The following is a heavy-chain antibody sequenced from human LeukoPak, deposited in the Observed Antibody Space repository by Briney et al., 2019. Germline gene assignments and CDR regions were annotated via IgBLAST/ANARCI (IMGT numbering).Heavy chain of an antibody. D-gene: IGHD2-8*01. CDR1: GFTFSSCA. Sequence: GGSLRLSCAAAGFTFSSCAMRWVRQAPGKGLEWVSSISPSGGSTYYADSVKGRFIISRDNSKNTLYLQMNGLRAEDTAVYYCAKVYAGYYNMDVWGQGTTVTVSS. CDR2: ISPSGGST. J-gene: IGHJ6*02. CDR3: AKVYAGYYNMDV. V-gene: IGHV3-23*01.